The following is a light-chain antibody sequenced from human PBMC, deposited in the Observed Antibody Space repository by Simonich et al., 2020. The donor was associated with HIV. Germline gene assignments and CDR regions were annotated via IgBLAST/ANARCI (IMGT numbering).Light chain of an antibody. Sequence: SALTQPPSVSGSPGQSVTISCTGTSSNIGSYNRVSWYQQPPGTAPKLIIYEVSNRPSGVPDRFSGSKSGNTASLTISGLQAEDEADYYCSSYTSSSTVVFGGGTKLTVL. CDR3: SSYTSSSTVV. J-gene: IGLJ2*01. CDR2: EVS. V-gene: IGLV2-18*02. CDR1: SSNIGSYNR.